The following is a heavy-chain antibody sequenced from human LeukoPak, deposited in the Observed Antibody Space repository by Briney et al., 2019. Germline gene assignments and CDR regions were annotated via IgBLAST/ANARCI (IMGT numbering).Heavy chain of an antibody. Sequence: SSETLSLTCTVSGGSISSYYWSWIRQPPGKGLEWIGYIYYSGSTNYNPSLKSRVTISVDTSKNQFSLKLSSVTAADTAVYYCARGRGVVVPAAIRGFAEYFQHWGQGTLVTVSS. D-gene: IGHD2-2*02. V-gene: IGHV4-59*12. CDR1: GGSISSYY. CDR2: IYYSGST. J-gene: IGHJ1*01. CDR3: ARGRGVVVPAAIRGFAEYFQH.